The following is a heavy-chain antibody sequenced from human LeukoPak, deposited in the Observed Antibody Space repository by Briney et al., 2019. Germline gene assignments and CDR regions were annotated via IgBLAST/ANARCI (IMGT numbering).Heavy chain of an antibody. CDR1: GFTFSTYA. V-gene: IGHV3-23*01. Sequence: GGSLRHSCADSGFTFSTYAMSGVRQAPGKGLEWVSSVGDTGGSTYYADSVKGRFTISRDNAKNSLFLQMNSLRAEDTAVYYCLRGDRRDYWGQGTLVTVSS. CDR3: LRGDRRDY. CDR2: VGDTGGST. J-gene: IGHJ4*02.